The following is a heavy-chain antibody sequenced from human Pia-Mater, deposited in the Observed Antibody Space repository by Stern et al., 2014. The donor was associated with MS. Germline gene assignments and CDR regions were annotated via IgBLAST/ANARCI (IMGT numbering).Heavy chain of an antibody. CDR1: GGSISSGDYY. CDR3: ARGGEYYDSSGYSLLDY. CDR2: IYYSRSA. V-gene: IGHV4-30-4*01. Sequence: QVQLQESGPGLVKPSQTLSLTCTVSGGSISSGDYYWSWIRQPPGKGLEGVGDIYYSRSANYNPSRKRRVRLSVDTTKHQFSLSSSSVTAADTAVYYCARGGEYYDSSGYSLLDYWGQGTLVTVSS. J-gene: IGHJ4*02. D-gene: IGHD3-22*01.